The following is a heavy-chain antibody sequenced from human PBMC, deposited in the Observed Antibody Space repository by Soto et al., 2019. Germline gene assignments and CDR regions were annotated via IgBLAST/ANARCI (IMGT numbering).Heavy chain of an antibody. J-gene: IGHJ4*02. CDR1: GYTFNNYG. CDR2: ISTNTGNT. D-gene: IGHD3-16*01. CDR3: TVLQLGGNLPADY. Sequence: ASVKVSCKASGYTFNNYGITWVRQAPGQGLEWMGWISTNTGNTNYAQKIQDRVTMTTDTSTNTAYMELRSLRSENTAMYYCTVLQLGGNLPADYWGQGTLVTVSS. V-gene: IGHV1-18*01.